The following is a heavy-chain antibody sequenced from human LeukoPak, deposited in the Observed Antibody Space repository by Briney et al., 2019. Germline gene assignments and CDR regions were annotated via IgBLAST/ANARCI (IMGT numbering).Heavy chain of an antibody. CDR2: INPNSGGT. Sequence: ASVKVSCKASGYTFTGYYMHWVRQAPGQGLEWMGWINPNSGGTNYAQKFQGWVTMTRDTSISTAYMELSRLRSDDTAVYYCARRFFKGIAARPYWFDPWGQGTLVTVSS. V-gene: IGHV1-2*04. CDR3: ARRFFKGIAARPYWFDP. CDR1: GYTFTGYY. J-gene: IGHJ5*02. D-gene: IGHD6-6*01.